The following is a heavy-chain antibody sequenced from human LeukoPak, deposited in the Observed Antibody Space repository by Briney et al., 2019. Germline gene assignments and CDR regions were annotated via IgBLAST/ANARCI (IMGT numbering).Heavy chain of an antibody. CDR1: GFTFSNYW. V-gene: IGHV3-7*01. D-gene: IGHD4-17*01. Sequence: GGSLRFSCAASGFTFSNYWMTWVRQAPGKGLEWVANINQDGSDKYYVDSVKGRFTISRDNAKNSLYLQMNSLRAEDTAGFYCARDLAPNGEYLTDYWGQGTLVTVSS. CDR2: INQDGSDK. CDR3: ARDLAPNGEYLTDY. J-gene: IGHJ4*02.